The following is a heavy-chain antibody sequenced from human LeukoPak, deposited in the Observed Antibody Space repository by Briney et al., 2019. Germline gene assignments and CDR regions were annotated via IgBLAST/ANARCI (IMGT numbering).Heavy chain of an antibody. CDR3: AKDQGSGAFDM. Sequence: GGSLRLSCAASGFTFSNYAMTWVRQAPGKGLEWVSTVSDGGRNTYYADPVKGRFTISRDNSKNTLFLQMNSLRAEDTAKYYCAKDQGSGAFDMWGQGTMVIVSS. CDR1: GFTFSNYA. J-gene: IGHJ3*02. CDR2: VSDGGRNT. V-gene: IGHV3-23*01.